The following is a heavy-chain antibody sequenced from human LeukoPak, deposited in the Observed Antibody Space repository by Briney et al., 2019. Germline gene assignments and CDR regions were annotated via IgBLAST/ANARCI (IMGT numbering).Heavy chain of an antibody. J-gene: IGHJ4*02. Sequence: GGSLRLSCAASGFTFSTFGIHWVRQAPGKGLEWVAAISPVGNSEYYADSVKGRFTISRDNSKNMIYLKMNSLRGEDSAVYYCAKVNNYDDYWGQGTLVTVSS. CDR3: AKVNNYDDY. CDR2: ISPVGNSE. D-gene: IGHD1/OR15-1a*01. CDR1: GFTFSTFG. V-gene: IGHV3-30*18.